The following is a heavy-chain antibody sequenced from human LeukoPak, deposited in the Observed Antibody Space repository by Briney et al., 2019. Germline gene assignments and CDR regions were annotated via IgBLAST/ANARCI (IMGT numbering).Heavy chain of an antibody. CDR1: GFTFSSYA. J-gene: IGHJ4*02. CDR2: ISGSGGST. V-gene: IGHV3-23*01. CDR3: AKGDIVALGGDY. Sequence: GSLRLSCAASGFTFSSYAMSWVRQAPGKGLEWVSAISGSGGSTYYADSVKGRFTISRDNSKNTLYLQMNSLRAEDTAVYYCAKGDIVALGGDYWGQGTLVTVSS. D-gene: IGHD5-12*01.